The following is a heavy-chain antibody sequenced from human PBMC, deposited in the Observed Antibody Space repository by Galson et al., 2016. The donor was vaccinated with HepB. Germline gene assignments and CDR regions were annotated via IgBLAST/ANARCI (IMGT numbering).Heavy chain of an antibody. J-gene: IGHJ6*02. D-gene: IGHD6-13*01. CDR3: ARERSSWSNDYYYDGLDG. CDR2: IKQNGIER. CDR1: GFTLSSTW. Sequence: SLRLSCAASGFTLSSTWMTWVRQAPGKGLEWVANIKQNGIERYYEDSVTGRFTISRDNAKNSLYLEMNSLRPEDTAVYYCARERSSWSNDYYYDGLDGWGQGTTVTVSS. V-gene: IGHV3-7*01.